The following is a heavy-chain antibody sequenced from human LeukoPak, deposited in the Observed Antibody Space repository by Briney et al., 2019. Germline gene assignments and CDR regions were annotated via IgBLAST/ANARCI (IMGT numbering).Heavy chain of an antibody. Sequence: GGSLRLSFAASGFTFRSYAMSWFRQAPGKGREWFSGFSGGVSSTYYADSVKGRFTISRDISKNTLYLQMNSLRAEDTAVYYCASRQDLGWHYDNWGQGTLVTISS. V-gene: IGHV3-23*01. CDR2: FSGGVSST. J-gene: IGHJ4*02. CDR3: ASRQDLGWHYDN. CDR1: GFTFRSYA. D-gene: IGHD6-19*01.